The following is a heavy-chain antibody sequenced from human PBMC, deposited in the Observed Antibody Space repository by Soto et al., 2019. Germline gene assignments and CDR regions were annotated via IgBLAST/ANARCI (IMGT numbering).Heavy chain of an antibody. D-gene: IGHD4-17*01. V-gene: IGHV4-30-4*01. CDR3: ARSDGDNYWYFEL. J-gene: IGHJ2*01. CDR2: IYYSGST. CDR1: GRSISGADYY. Sequence: KPSETLSLTCTVSGRSISGADYYWIWIRQPPGKGLEWIGYIYYSGSTYYNPSLSSRVSISVDTSKNQFSLKLTSVTAADTAVYYCARSDGDNYWYFELWGRGALVTVSS.